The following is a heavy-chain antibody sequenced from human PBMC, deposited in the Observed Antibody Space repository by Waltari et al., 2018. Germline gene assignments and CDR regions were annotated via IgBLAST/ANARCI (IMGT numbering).Heavy chain of an antibody. D-gene: IGHD3-10*01. V-gene: IGHV1-3*01. J-gene: IGHJ4*02. Sequence: QVQLVQSGAEVKKPGASVKVSCKASGYTFTSYAMHWVRQAPGQRLEWMGWINAGNGNTKYSQKVQGRVTITRDTFASTAYMELSSLRSEDTAVYYCASRAYGSGSYSTPDYWGQGTLVTVSS. CDR3: ASRAYGSGSYSTPDY. CDR1: GYTFTSYA. CDR2: INAGNGNT.